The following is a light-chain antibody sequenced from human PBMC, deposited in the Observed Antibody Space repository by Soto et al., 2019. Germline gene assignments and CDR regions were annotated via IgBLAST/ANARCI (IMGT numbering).Light chain of an antibody. Sequence: QSVLTQPPSVSGAPGQRVTISRSGNSSNVGAGYDVHWYQQLPGAAPQLLIYGNNNRPSGVPARFSASKSGTSASLAITGLQAEDEADYFCQSYDISLTVVFGGGTKVTVL. CDR2: GNN. V-gene: IGLV1-40*01. J-gene: IGLJ2*01. CDR1: SSNVGAGYD. CDR3: QSYDISLTVV.